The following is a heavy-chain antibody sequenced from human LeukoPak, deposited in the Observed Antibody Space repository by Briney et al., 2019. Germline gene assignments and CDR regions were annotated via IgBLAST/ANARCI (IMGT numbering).Heavy chain of an antibody. CDR1: GGSISSSSYY. CDR2: IYYSGST. D-gene: IGHD5-24*01. V-gene: IGHV4-39*07. J-gene: IGHJ4*02. Sequence: SETLSLTCTVSGGSISSSSYYWGWLRQPPGKGLEWVGSIYYSGSTYYNPSLKSRVTISVDTSKNQFSLKLSSVTAADTAVYYCARDGNNYYGQLFDYWGQGTLVTVSS. CDR3: ARDGNNYYGQLFDY.